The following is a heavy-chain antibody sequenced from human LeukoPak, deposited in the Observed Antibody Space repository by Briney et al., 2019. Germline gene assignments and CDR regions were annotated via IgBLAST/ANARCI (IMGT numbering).Heavy chain of an antibody. D-gene: IGHD6-19*01. Sequence: PGGSLRLSCAASGFTFSSYAMNWVRQAPGKGLEWVSVIQGADNTFYADSVKGRFTISRDSFQNTVYLQMNSLRADDTAVYYCARERYTIGWHGGDYYYSYAMDVWGQGTSVTVSS. CDR1: GFTFSSYA. CDR3: ARERYTIGWHGGDYYYSYAMDV. CDR2: IQGADNT. V-gene: IGHV3-66*01. J-gene: IGHJ6*02.